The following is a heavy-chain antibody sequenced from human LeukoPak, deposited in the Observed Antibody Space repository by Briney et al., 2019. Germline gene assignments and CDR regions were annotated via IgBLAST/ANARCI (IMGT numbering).Heavy chain of an antibody. J-gene: IGHJ3*02. CDR2: INPSGGST. D-gene: IGHD5-24*01. CDR1: AYTFTSYY. CDR3: ARIRDVYNDAYDI. V-gene: IGHV1-46*01. Sequence: ASVKVSFKSSAYTFTSYYMHWVRQAPAQGLEWMGIINPSGGSTSYAQKYQRRVNMTRDTSTSTVYMELSSLRSEDTAIYYCARIRDVYNDAYDIWGQGTVVTVPP.